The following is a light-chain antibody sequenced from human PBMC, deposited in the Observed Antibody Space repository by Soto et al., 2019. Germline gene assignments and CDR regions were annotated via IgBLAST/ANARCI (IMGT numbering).Light chain of an antibody. Sequence: IQLTQSPSSLSASVGDRVSITCRASQGISSFLAWYQRKPGKAPKLLIYAASTLQSGVPSRFSGSGSGTDFTLTISRMQPEDFATYYCQQLNTYPRTFGPGTKVDIK. J-gene: IGKJ3*01. CDR1: QGISSF. CDR2: AAS. V-gene: IGKV1-9*01. CDR3: QQLNTYPRT.